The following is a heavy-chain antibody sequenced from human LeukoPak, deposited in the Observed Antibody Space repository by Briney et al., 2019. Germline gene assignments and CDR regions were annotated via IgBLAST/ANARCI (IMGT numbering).Heavy chain of an antibody. CDR3: ARTRTTYYYGSGSLNWFDP. V-gene: IGHV3-23*01. J-gene: IGHJ5*02. D-gene: IGHD3-10*01. CDR1: GFTFSSYA. CDR2: ISGSGGST. Sequence: GGSLRLSCAASGFTFSSYAMSWVRQAPGKGLEWVSAISGSGGSTYYADSVKGRFTISRDNSKNTLYLQMNSLRAEDTAVYYCARTRTTYYYGSGSLNWFDPWGQGTLVTVSS.